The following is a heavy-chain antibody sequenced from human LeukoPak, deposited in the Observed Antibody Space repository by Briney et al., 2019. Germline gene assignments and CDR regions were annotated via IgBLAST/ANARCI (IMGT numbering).Heavy chain of an antibody. CDR3: ARDLKSGYFDS. CDR2: VYDDGSRE. V-gene: IGHV3-33*01. CDR1: GFTFSNYG. J-gene: IGHJ4*02. Sequence: GGSLRLSCAASGFTFSNYGMHWVRQAPGKGPEWVAVVYDDGSREHIADSVKGRFTISRDNSKNTVVLQMNSLRGEDTAVYYCARDLKSGYFDSWGQGTLVTVSS. D-gene: IGHD3-3*01.